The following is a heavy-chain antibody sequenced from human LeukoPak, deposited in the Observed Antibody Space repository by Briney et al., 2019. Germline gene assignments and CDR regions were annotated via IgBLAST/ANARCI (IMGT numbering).Heavy chain of an antibody. CDR1: GGSISSHY. D-gene: IGHD2-15*01. CDR2: INHSGST. Sequence: SETLSLTCTVSGGSISSHYWSWIRQPPGKGLEWIGEINHSGSTNYNPSLKSRVTISVDTSKNQFSLKLSSVTAADTAVYYCASACSGGSCYNYYYYGMDVWGQGTTVTVSS. J-gene: IGHJ6*02. CDR3: ASACSGGSCYNYYYYGMDV. V-gene: IGHV4-34*01.